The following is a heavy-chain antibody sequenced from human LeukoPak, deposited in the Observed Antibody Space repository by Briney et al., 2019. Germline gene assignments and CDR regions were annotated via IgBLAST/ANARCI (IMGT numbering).Heavy chain of an antibody. V-gene: IGHV3-74*01. D-gene: IGHD1-26*01. CDR2: INLDGSRT. CDR1: EFTLSTYW. J-gene: IGHJ4*02. CDR3: VRGEMSGSYRDVLDF. Sequence: PGGSLRLSCAASEFTLSTYWMHWVRQAPGKGLVWVSRINLDGSRTDYADSVKGRFTISRDNAKNTLYLEMNSLRAEDTAVYYCVRGEMSGSYRDVLDFWGQGTLVTVSS.